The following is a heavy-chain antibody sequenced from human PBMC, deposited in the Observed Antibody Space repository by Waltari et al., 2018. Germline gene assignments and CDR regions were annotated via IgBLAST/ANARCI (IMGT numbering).Heavy chain of an antibody. J-gene: IGHJ5*02. V-gene: IGHV1-3*01. Sequence: VQLVQSGAEVKKPGASVKVSCKASGYTFTRYAIHWVRQAPGQRLEWMGWINAANGNTKYSEKFQGGVTFTRDTSASTAYMELSSLKSEDTAVYYCARNLGGFDPWGQGTLVIVSS. CDR2: INAANGNT. CDR1: GYTFTRYA. D-gene: IGHD3-10*01. CDR3: ARNLGGFDP.